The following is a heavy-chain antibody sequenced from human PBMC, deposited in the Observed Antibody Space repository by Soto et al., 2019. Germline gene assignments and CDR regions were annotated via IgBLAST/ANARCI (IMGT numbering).Heavy chain of an antibody. CDR3: AREFSSSWIDY. CDR2: INSNGGST. J-gene: IGHJ4*02. V-gene: IGHV3-64*02. CDR1: GFTFSSCA. Sequence: GGSLRLSCAASGFTFSSCAMHWVRQAPGKGLEYVSAINSNGGSTYYVDSVKGRFTVSRDNSKNTLYLQMGSLRAEDMAVYYCAREFSSSWIDYWGQGTLVTVSS. D-gene: IGHD6-13*01.